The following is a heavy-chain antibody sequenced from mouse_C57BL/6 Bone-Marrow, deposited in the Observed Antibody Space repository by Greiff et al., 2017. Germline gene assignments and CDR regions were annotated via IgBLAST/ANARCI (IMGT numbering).Heavy chain of an antibody. CDR3: TGLWLLFYYFDY. J-gene: IGHJ2*01. D-gene: IGHD2-2*01. V-gene: IGHV6-3*01. CDR2: IRLKSDNYAT. Sequence: EVQLQESGGGLVQPGGSMKLSCVASGFTFSNYWMNWVRQSPEKGLEWVAQIRLKSDNYATHYAESVKGRFTISRDDSNSSVYLQMNNLRAEDTGIYYCTGLWLLFYYFDYWGQGTTLTVSS. CDR1: GFTFSNYW.